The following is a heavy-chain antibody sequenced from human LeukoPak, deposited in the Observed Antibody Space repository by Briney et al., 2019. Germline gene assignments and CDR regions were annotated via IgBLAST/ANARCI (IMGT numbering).Heavy chain of an antibody. CDR2: ISYDGSNK. D-gene: IGHD6-19*01. CDR3: ARTLIAVAGTGDY. V-gene: IGHV3-30-3*01. J-gene: IGHJ4*02. Sequence: PGGSLRLSCAASGFTFSSYAMHWVRQAPGKGLEWVAVISYDGSNKYYADSVKGRFTISRDNSKNTLYLQMNSLRAEDTAVYYCARTLIAVAGTGDYWGQGTLVTVSS. CDR1: GFTFSSYA.